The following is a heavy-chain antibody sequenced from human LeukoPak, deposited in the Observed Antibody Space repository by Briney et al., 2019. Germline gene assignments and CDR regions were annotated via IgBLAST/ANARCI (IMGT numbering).Heavy chain of an antibody. CDR1: GYTLTELS. V-gene: IGHV1-24*01. D-gene: IGHD3-22*01. J-gene: IGHJ4*02. Sequence: ASVKVSCKVSGYTLTELSMHWVRQAPGKGLEWMGGFDPEDGETIYAQKFQGRVTMTEDTSTDTAYMELSSLRSEDTALYYCARDLRVVITGSFDSWGQGTLVTVSS. CDR2: FDPEDGET. CDR3: ARDLRVVITGSFDS.